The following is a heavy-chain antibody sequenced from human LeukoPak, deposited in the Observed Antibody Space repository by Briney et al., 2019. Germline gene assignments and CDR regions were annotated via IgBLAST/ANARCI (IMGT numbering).Heavy chain of an antibody. V-gene: IGHV3-21*01. Sequence: PGGSLRLSCAASGFTFSSYSMNWVRPAAGKGLEWVSFISSSSDYIYYADSVKGRFTISRDNAKNSLYLQVNSLRAEDTAVYYCARGLSGTRSDYWGQGTLVTVSS. D-gene: IGHD1-7*01. CDR1: GFTFSSYS. CDR2: ISSSSDYI. CDR3: ARGLSGTRSDY. J-gene: IGHJ4*02.